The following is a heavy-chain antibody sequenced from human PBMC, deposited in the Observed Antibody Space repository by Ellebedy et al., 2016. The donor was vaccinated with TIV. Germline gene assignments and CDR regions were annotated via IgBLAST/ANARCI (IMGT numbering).Heavy chain of an antibody. D-gene: IGHD4/OR15-4a*01. CDR3: ARPGCDYGNCYHVDY. CDR2: INSGGTT. V-gene: IGHV3-66*04. CDR1: GFAVNKNY. J-gene: IGHJ4*01. Sequence: GGSLRLSCVASGFAVNKNYMTWVRLAPGKGLEWVSQINSGGTTYYSDSVKGRFIISRDTSKNTVYLQMNSLRHEDAAVYYCARPGCDYGNCYHVDYWGQGSQVTVSS.